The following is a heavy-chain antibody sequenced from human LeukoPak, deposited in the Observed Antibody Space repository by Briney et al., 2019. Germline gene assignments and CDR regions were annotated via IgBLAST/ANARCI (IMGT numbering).Heavy chain of an antibody. J-gene: IGHJ4*02. V-gene: IGHV3-7*01. CDR2: IDQDGSEK. CDR3: ARGRFSYDNTGYSSFYY. CDR1: GFTFSSYA. Sequence: GGSLRLSCAASGFTFSSYAMSWVRQAPGKGLEWVANIDQDGSEKHYVDSVKGRFTISRDNARNSLYLQMNSLRAEDTAVYYCARGRFSYDNTGYSSFYYWGQGTLVTVSS. D-gene: IGHD3-22*01.